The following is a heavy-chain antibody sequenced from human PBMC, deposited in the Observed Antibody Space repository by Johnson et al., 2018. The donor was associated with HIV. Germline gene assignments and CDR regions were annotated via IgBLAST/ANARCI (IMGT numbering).Heavy chain of an antibody. CDR2: ISYDGNNK. Sequence: QVQLVESGGGVVQPGGSLRLSCAASGFTLSTYGMHWVRQAPGKGLEWVAVISYDGNNKYYADSVKGRFTISRDNSKNTLYLQLNGLRAEDTAVYYCAKDPGFSNGGAFDVWGQGTMVTVSS. D-gene: IGHD3-16*01. V-gene: IGHV3-30*06. CDR1: GFTLSTYG. J-gene: IGHJ3*01. CDR3: AKDPGFSNGGAFDV.